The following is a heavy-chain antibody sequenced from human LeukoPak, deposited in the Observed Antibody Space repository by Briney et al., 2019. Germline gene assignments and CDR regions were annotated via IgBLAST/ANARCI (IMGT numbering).Heavy chain of an antibody. CDR2: LKQDETEI. Sequence: GGSLRLSCTASGFTFGDYAMSWVRQAPGKGLEWVANLKQDETEIYYADSMKGRFTISRDNAKRALYLQMSNLRVEDTAVYYCARLNWDDGEVSGFDQWGQGILVTVSS. V-gene: IGHV3-7*01. D-gene: IGHD1-26*01. J-gene: IGHJ5*02. CDR3: ARLNWDDGEVSGFDQ. CDR1: GFTFGDYA.